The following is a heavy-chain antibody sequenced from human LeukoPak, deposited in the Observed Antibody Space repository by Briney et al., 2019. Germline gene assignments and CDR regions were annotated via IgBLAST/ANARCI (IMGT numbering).Heavy chain of an antibody. CDR2: IYHGGST. V-gene: IGHV4-4*02. J-gene: IGHJ6*02. CDR3: SMKHSYYCGVDV. CDR1: GGSISSSNW. Sequence: SETLSLTCAVSGGSISSSNWWSWVRQPPGKGLEWIGEIYHGGSTNYNPSLKSRVTISVDKSKNQFSLKLNSVTAADTAVYYCSMKHSYYCGVDVWGQGTTVTVSS.